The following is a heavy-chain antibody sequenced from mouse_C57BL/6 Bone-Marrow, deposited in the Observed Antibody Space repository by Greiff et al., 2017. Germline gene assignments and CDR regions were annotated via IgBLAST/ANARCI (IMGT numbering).Heavy chain of an antibody. Sequence: VQLQPPWAELVKPGASVTLSCKASGYTFTSYWMQWVKPRPGQGLAWIVELDPSDSYTNYNQKFKGKATLTVDTSASTAYMQLSSLTSEDSAVYYCARDGNWAYWYFDVWGTGTTVTVSS. CDR2: LDPSDSYT. CDR1: GYTFTSYW. V-gene: IGHV1-50*01. D-gene: IGHD2-1*01. J-gene: IGHJ1*03. CDR3: ARDGNWAYWYFDV.